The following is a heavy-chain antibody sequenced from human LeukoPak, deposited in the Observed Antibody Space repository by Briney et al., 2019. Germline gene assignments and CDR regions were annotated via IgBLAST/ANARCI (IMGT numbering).Heavy chain of an antibody. V-gene: IGHV4-59*08. CDR2: IYYSGST. CDR1: GGSISTYY. Sequence: SETLSLTCTVSGGSISTYYWSWIRQPPGKGLEWFGYIYYSGSTNYNPSLKSRVTMSVDTSKNQFSLKLSSVTAADTAVYYCARGKTVTHFDYWGQGTLVTVSS. CDR3: ARGKTVTHFDY. J-gene: IGHJ4*02. D-gene: IGHD4-11*01.